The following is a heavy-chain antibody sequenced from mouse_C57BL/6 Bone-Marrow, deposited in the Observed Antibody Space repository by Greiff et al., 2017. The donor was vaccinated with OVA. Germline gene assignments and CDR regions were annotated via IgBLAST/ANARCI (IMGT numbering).Heavy chain of an antibody. CDR1: GYTFTSYT. CDR2: IDPTNDYT. Sequence: VQLQQSGAELARPGASVKMSCKASGYTFTSYTIHWVKQRPGQGLEWIGYIDPTNDYTNYNQKFKGKATLTADKSSSTAYMQLSSLTSEDSAVYDRTRGYYFDYWGQGTTLTVSS. V-gene: IGHV1-4*01. CDR3: TRGYYFDY. J-gene: IGHJ2*01.